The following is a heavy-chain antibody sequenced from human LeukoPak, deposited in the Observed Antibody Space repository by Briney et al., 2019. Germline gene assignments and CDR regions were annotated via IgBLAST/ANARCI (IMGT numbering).Heavy chain of an antibody. CDR3: AKDLENY. CDR1: GFTFSSYG. CDR2: ISYDGSNK. Sequence: GRSLRLSCAASGFTFSSYGMHWVRQAPGKGLEWVAVISYDGSNKYYAGSVKGRFTISRDNSKNTLYLQMNSLRAEDTAVYYCAKDLENYWGQGTLVTVSS. V-gene: IGHV3-30*18. D-gene: IGHD5-24*01. J-gene: IGHJ4*02.